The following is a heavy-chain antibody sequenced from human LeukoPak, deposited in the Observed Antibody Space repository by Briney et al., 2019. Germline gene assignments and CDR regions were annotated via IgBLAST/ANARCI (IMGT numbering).Heavy chain of an antibody. V-gene: IGHV3-7*05. J-gene: IGHJ4*02. D-gene: IGHD3-9*01. CDR1: GFTFSSYA. Sequence: GGSLRLSCAASGFTFSSYAMSWVRQAPGRGLEWVANIDQSGGRNNYVDSVKGRFTISRDNAKNSLYLQMNSLRAEDTAVYYCARGPLDTLYYDILTGYYVGDYFDYWGQGTLVTVSS. CDR3: ARGPLDTLYYDILTGYYVGDYFDY. CDR2: IDQSGGRN.